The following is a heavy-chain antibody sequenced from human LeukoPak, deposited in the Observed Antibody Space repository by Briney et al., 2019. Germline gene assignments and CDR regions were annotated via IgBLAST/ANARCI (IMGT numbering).Heavy chain of an antibody. CDR3: VRRLLLWFGELCYMDV. CDR2: INHSGST. CDR1: GGSFSGYY. V-gene: IGHV4-34*01. Sequence: SETLSLTCAVYGGSFSGYYWSWIRQPPGKGLEWIGEINHSGSTNYNPSLKSRVTISVDTSKNQFSLKLSSVTAADTAVYYCVRRLLLWFGELCYMDVWGKGTTVTISS. D-gene: IGHD3-10*01. J-gene: IGHJ6*03.